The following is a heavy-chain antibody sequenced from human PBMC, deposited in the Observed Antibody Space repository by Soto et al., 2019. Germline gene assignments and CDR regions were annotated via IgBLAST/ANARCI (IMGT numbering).Heavy chain of an antibody. CDR2: MNPNSGNT. CDR3: ARDFGVVIPYYYYGMDV. CDR1: GYTFTSYD. Sequence: ASVKVSCKASGYTFTSYDINWVRQATGQGLEWMGWMNPNSGNTGYAQKFQGRVTMTRNTSISTAYMELSSLRPEDTAVYYCARDFGVVIPYYYYGMDVWGQGTTVTVSS. V-gene: IGHV1-8*01. J-gene: IGHJ6*02. D-gene: IGHD3-3*01.